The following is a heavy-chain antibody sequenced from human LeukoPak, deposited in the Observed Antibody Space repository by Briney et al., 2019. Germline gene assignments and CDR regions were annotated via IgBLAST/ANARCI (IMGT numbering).Heavy chain of an antibody. CDR3: AKVDTAMVTGFDY. CDR1: GFTFSSYG. J-gene: IGHJ4*02. Sequence: GGSLRLSCAASGFTFSSYGMHWVRQAPGKGLEWVAVIWYDGSNKYYADSVKGRFTISRDNSKSTLYLQMNSLRAEDTAVYYCAKVDTAMVTGFDYWGQGTLVTVSS. V-gene: IGHV3-33*06. CDR2: IWYDGSNK. D-gene: IGHD5-18*01.